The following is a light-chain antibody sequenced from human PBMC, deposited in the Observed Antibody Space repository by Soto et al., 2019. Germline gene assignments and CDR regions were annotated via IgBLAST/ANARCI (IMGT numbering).Light chain of an antibody. J-gene: IGKJ1*01. V-gene: IGKV3-20*01. CDR3: HQYGSSGT. Sequence: EIVLTQSPGTLSLSPGERATLSCRASQSVSNNYLAWYQQKPGQAPRLLIYGASNRSTGIPDRFSGSGSGTYFTLTISIQEPEDFAVYYCHQYGSSGTFGQGTKVEIK. CDR1: QSVSNNY. CDR2: GAS.